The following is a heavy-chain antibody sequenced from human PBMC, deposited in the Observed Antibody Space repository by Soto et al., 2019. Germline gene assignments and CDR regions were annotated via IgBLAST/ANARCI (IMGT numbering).Heavy chain of an antibody. Sequence: VQLVESGGGVVQPGRSLRLSCAASGFTFSTYAMHWVRQAPGKGLEWVAVMAYDGSNRFYADSVKGRFTISRDNSKNTLYLQMNSLRAEDTAVYYCARDGWNWNYALDYWGQGTLVTVSS. V-gene: IGHV3-30*04. J-gene: IGHJ4*02. CDR1: GFTFSTYA. CDR3: ARDGWNWNYALDY. CDR2: MAYDGSNR. D-gene: IGHD1-7*01.